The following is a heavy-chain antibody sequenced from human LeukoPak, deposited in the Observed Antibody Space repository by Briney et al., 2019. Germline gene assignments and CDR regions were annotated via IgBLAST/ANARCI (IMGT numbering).Heavy chain of an antibody. Sequence: SETLSLTCTVSGGSISSYYWSWIRQPAGKGLEWIGRIYTSGSTNYNPSLKSRVTISVDKSKNQFSLKLSSVTAADTAVYYCARDTFSAVRVREGGGFDYWGQGTLVTVSS. J-gene: IGHJ4*02. V-gene: IGHV4-4*07. CDR2: IYTSGST. CDR3: ARDTFSAVRVREGGGFDY. D-gene: IGHD3-10*01. CDR1: GGSISSYY.